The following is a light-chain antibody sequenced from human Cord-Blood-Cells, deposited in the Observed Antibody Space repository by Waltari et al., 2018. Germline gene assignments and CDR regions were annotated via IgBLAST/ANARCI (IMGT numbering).Light chain of an antibody. V-gene: IGLV2-8*01. CDR2: EVS. Sequence: QSALTQPPSASGSPGQSFTISCTGTSSDVGGYNYVSWYQQHPGNAPKLMIYEVSKRPSGVPDRFSGSKSGNTASLTVSGLQAEDEADYYCSSYAGSNNWVFGGGTKLTVL. J-gene: IGLJ3*02. CDR3: SSYAGSNNWV. CDR1: SSDVGGYNY.